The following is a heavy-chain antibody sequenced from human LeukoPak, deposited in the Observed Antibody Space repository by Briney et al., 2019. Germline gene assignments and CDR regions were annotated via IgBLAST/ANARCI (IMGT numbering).Heavy chain of an antibody. CDR1: GGSISSGGYY. D-gene: IGHD2-8*01. Sequence: SETLSLTCTVSGGSISSGGYYWSWIRQHPGKGLEWIGYIYYSGSTYYNPSLKSRVTISVDTSKNQFSLKLSSVTAADAAVYYCAREVNGPNYFDYWGQGTLVTVSS. CDR3: AREVNGPNYFDY. J-gene: IGHJ4*02. V-gene: IGHV4-31*03. CDR2: IYYSGST.